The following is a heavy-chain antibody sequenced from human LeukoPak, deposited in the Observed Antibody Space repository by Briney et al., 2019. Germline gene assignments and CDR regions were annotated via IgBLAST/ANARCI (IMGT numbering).Heavy chain of an antibody. Sequence: PSQTLSLTCTVSGASIRSGTSYWSWIRRPAGRGLEWIGRVYNGGCTTYNPSLKSRVSMSVDTSKNQFSLELTSVTAADTAVYYCASEQLVTYYFDNWGQGTLVTVSS. J-gene: IGHJ4*02. CDR2: VYNGGCT. CDR3: ASEQLVTYYFDN. D-gene: IGHD2-21*02. V-gene: IGHV4-61*02. CDR1: GASIRSGTSY.